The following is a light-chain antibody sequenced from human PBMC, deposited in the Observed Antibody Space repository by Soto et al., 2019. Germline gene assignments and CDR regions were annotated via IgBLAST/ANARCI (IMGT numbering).Light chain of an antibody. Sequence: EIWMTQYPGTLSVSPGERATLSCGASQSVSINLAWYQKKPGQAPRLLIYDASTRATGIPARLSGSAYGTELTITISSLQSKDFAVYYCQQYNNWPRTFGHGTKVDIK. CDR1: QSVSIN. V-gene: IGKV3D-15*01. CDR2: DAS. CDR3: QQYNNWPRT. J-gene: IGKJ1*01.